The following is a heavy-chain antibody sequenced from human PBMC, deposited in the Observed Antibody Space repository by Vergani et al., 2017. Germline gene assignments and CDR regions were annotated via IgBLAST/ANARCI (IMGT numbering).Heavy chain of an antibody. CDR1: GFTSSYYG. J-gene: IGHJ1*01. CDR2: ISYDGTQK. V-gene: IGHV3-30*03. D-gene: IGHD1-1*01. CDR3: ATKSCGTPGCQIGDFSE. Sequence: QVQLVESGGGVVQPGRSLRLSCVVSGFTSSYYGMHWVRQAPGKGLEWVAVISYDGTQKYYADSVKGRFTISRDNSKSTLYLQMNSLRTEDTAVYYCATKSCGTPGCQIGDFSEWGQGTLVTVSS.